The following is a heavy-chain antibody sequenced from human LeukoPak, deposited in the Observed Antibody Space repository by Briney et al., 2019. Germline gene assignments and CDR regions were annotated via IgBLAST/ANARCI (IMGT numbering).Heavy chain of an antibody. D-gene: IGHD5-12*01. Sequence: EASVNVSFKVSGYTLTELSMHGVRQARGKGGEGMGGFDPEEGETIYTQKFQGRVTITEDTSTDTAYMELSSLRSEDTAVYYCATEYSGYDGRHAFDIWGQGTMVTVSS. CDR2: FDPEEGET. CDR1: GYTLTELS. CDR3: ATEYSGYDGRHAFDI. V-gene: IGHV1-24*01. J-gene: IGHJ3*02.